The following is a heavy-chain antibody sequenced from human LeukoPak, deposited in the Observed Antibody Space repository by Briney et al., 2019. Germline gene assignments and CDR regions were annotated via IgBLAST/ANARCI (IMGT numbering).Heavy chain of an antibody. J-gene: IGHJ4*02. CDR3: VTGFTTMAVDYFAY. D-gene: IGHD5-18*01. CDR2: SDPEDGER. Sequence: ASVKVSCKVSGKTLSELSIHWLRQPPGKGLEWLGGSDPEDGERIYAQMFQGRVTMTEDTSIDTAYMELSSLRSEDTAVYYCVTGFTTMAVDYFAYWGQGTLVTVSP. CDR1: GKTLSELS. V-gene: IGHV1-24*01.